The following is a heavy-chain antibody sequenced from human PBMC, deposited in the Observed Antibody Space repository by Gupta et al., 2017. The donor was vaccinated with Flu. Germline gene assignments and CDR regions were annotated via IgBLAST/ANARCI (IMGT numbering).Heavy chain of an antibody. Sequence: QVQLVQSGAEVKKPGASVKVSCKASGYIFTNYYMHWVRQAPGQGLEWMGIINPTGGSTTYSQKFQGRVSMTQDTSTSTVYMELSNLRSEDTAVYYCARDPGPGASGYSNILYAEYYFNYWGQGTLVTVSS. CDR1: GYIFTNYY. D-gene: IGHD6-13*01. CDR2: INPTGGST. CDR3: ARDPGPGASGYSNILYAEYYFNY. J-gene: IGHJ4*02. V-gene: IGHV1-46*01.